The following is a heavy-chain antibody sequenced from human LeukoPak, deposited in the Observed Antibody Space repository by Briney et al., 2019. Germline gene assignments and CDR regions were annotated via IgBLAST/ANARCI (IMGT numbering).Heavy chain of an antibody. J-gene: IGHJ4*02. Sequence: GGSLRLSCAASGFTFSSYAMHWVRQAPGKGLEWVAVISYGGDNKYYADSVKGRFTISRDNSKNTLYLQMNSVRAEDTAVYYRARDFEAHDLRPIGYWGQGTLVTVSS. CDR1: GFTFSSYA. V-gene: IGHV3-30*01. CDR3: ARDFEAHDLRPIGY. D-gene: IGHD3-3*01. CDR2: ISYGGDNK.